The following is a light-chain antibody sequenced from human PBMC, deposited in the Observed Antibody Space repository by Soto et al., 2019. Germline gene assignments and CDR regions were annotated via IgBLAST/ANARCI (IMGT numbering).Light chain of an antibody. CDR1: QGITSW. Sequence: DIQMTQSPSSVSASVGDRVTITWRASQGITSWLAWYQQKPGNAPRLLIYRASNLQSGVPSRFSGSGSGTDFTLTISSLQPADFATYYCHQTATFPLTFGGGTKVEIK. CDR2: RAS. J-gene: IGKJ4*01. V-gene: IGKV1-12*01. CDR3: HQTATFPLT.